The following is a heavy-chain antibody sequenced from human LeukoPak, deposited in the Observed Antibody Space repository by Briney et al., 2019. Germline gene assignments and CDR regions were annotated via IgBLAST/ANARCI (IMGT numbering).Heavy chain of an antibody. CDR3: ARQKWEQQGRDYYFNGLDV. CDR2: IYLYGTT. D-gene: IGHD1/OR15-1a*01. CDR1: GFSFSTYAM. J-gene: IGHJ6*02. V-gene: IGHV4-4*02. Sequence: GSLRLSCAAAGFSFSTYAMSWVRQSPVKGLEWTGEIYLYGTTNYNPSFTSRVTMSVDRSRNQFSLKLTSVTAADTAVYYCARQKWEQQGRDYYFNGLDVWGPGTTVIVSS.